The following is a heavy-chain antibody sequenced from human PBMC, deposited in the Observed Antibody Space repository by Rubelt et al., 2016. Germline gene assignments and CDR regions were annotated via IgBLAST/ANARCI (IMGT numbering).Heavy chain of an antibody. V-gene: IGHV1-69*01. Sequence: QVQLVQSGAEVKKPGSSVKVSCKASGGTFSSYAISWVRQAPGQGLEWMGGIIPIFGTANYAQKFQGRVTITADESTSTAYMGLSRRGSEGTAVYYCARDLRGGGEQWLAYYFDYWGQGTLVTVSS. J-gene: IGHJ4*02. CDR1: GGTFSSYA. D-gene: IGHD6-19*01. CDR3: ARDLRGGGEQWLAYYFDY. CDR2: IIPIFGTA.